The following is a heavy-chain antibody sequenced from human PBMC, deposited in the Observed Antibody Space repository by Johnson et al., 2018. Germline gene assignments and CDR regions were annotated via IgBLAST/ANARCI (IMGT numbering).Heavy chain of an antibody. CDR3: ARDPVGSTLGYFDY. V-gene: IGHV3-30*03. D-gene: IGHD1-26*01. CDR2: ISYDGSNK. CDR1: GFTFSSYG. J-gene: IGHJ4*02. Sequence: QVQLVQSGGGVVQPGRSLRLSCAASGFTFSSYGMHWVRQAPGKGLEWVAVISYDGSNKYYADPVKGRFTVSRDNSKNTLYLQSNSLRVEDTAVYYCARDPVGSTLGYFDYWGQGTLVTVSS.